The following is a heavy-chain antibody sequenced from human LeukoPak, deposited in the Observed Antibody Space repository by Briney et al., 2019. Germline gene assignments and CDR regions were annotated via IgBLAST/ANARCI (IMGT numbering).Heavy chain of an antibody. CDR1: GGSISSGDYY. Sequence: PSETLSLTCTVSGGSISSGDYYWSWIRQPPGKGLEWIGYMYYSGSTYDNPARKSRATISVDTSKNQFSLKLSSVTAADTAVYYCARPYYYDSRIDPWGQGTLVTVSS. V-gene: IGHV4-30-4*01. J-gene: IGHJ5*02. CDR3: ARPYYYDSRIDP. D-gene: IGHD3-22*01. CDR2: MYYSGST.